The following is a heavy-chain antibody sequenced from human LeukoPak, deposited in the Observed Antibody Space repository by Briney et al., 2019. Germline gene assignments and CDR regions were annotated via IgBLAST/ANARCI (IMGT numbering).Heavy chain of an antibody. CDR3: ARAEVKRGYSGPFLRY. D-gene: IGHD5-12*01. CDR2: INPNSGGT. CDR1: GYTFTGYY. Sequence: GASVKVSCKASGYTFTGYYMHWVRQAPGQGLEWMGWINPNSGGTNYAQKFQGRVTMTRDTSISTAYMELSRLRSDDTAVYYCARAEVKRGYSGPFLRYWGQETLVTVSS. J-gene: IGHJ4*02. V-gene: IGHV1-2*02.